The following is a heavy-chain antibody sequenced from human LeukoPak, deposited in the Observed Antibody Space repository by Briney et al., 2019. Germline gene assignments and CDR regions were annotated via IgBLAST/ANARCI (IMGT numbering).Heavy chain of an antibody. CDR2: ISSSGSTI. CDR1: GFTFSSYE. Sequence: GGSLRLSCAASGFTFSSYEMNWFRQAPGKGLEWVSYISSSGSTIYYTDSVKGRFTISRDNSNSTLHLQMDRLRAEDTAVYYCAKSRLGYCSSSSCSGYYFDFWGQGTLVTVSS. D-gene: IGHD2-2*01. V-gene: IGHV3-48*03. CDR3: AKSRLGYCSSSSCSGYYFDF. J-gene: IGHJ4*02.